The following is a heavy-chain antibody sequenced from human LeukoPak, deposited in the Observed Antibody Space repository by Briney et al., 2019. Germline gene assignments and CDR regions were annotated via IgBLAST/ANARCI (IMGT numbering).Heavy chain of an antibody. J-gene: IGHJ4*02. CDR2: IYTSGST. V-gene: IGHV4-61*02. CDR3: ARDLGSFRDQYGDSTYDFDY. CDR1: GGSISSGSYY. Sequence: SQTLSLTCTVSGGSISSGSYYWSWIRQPAGKGLEWIGRIYTSGSTNYNPSLKSRVTISVDTSKNQFSLKLSSVTAADTAVYYCARDLGSFRDQYGDSTYDFDYWGQGTLVTVSS. D-gene: IGHD4-17*01.